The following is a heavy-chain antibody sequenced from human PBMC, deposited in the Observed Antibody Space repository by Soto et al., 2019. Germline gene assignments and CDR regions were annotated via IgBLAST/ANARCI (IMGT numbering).Heavy chain of an antibody. J-gene: IGHJ5*02. CDR2: IYHSGST. V-gene: IGHV4-59*12. CDR3: ARYYDFWSGYYSAGRWFDP. CDR1: GGSISSYY. D-gene: IGHD3-3*01. Sequence: SETLSLTCTVSGGSISSYYWSWIRQPPGKGLEWIGYIYHSGSTYYNPSLKSRVTISVDRSKNQFSLKLSSVTAADTAVYYCARYYDFWSGYYSAGRWFDPWGQGTLVTVSS.